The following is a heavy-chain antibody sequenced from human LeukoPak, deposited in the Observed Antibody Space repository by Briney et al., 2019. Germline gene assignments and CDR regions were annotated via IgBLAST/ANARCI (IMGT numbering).Heavy chain of an antibody. CDR3: WKDRRYGVYDWDPVDT. CDR1: GFIFSDYW. J-gene: IGHJ5*02. CDR2: IRQDATES. Sequence: PGGPLRLSCAASGFIFSDYWMRGVRQAPGKRPEWVADIRQDATESHYAGSVRGRFTISRDNAEDSLYLQRNSLGVHDTAVYYCWKDRRYGVYDWDPVDTLGRGTGVSVSS. V-gene: IGHV3-7*04. D-gene: IGHD5/OR15-5a*01.